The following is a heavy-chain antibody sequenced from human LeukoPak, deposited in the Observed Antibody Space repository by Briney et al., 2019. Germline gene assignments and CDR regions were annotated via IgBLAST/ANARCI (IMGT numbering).Heavy chain of an antibody. Sequence: SVKVSCKASGGTFSSYAISWVRQAPGQGLEWMGGIIPIFGTANYAQKFQGRVTITTDESTSTAYMELSSLRSEDTAVYYCASDVVPAAKGYYMDVWGRGTTVTVSS. D-gene: IGHD2-2*01. V-gene: IGHV1-69*05. J-gene: IGHJ6*03. CDR3: ASDVVPAAKGYYMDV. CDR2: IIPIFGTA. CDR1: GGTFSSYA.